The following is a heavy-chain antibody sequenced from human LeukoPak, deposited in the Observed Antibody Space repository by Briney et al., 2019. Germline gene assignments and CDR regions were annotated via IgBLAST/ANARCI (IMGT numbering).Heavy chain of an antibody. Sequence: SETLSLTCTVSGDSISSYSWSWIRQPAGKGLEWIGHIYTSGSTNYNPSLKSRVTVSVDTSKNQFSLKLSSVTAADTAVYYCARSNDYYYGPFDPWGQGTLVTVSS. J-gene: IGHJ5*02. CDR3: ARSNDYYYGPFDP. CDR1: GDSISSYS. CDR2: IYTSGST. V-gene: IGHV4-4*07. D-gene: IGHD3-22*01.